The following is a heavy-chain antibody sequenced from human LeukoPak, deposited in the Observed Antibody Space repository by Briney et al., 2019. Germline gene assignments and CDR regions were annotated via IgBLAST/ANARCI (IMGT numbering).Heavy chain of an antibody. J-gene: IGHJ6*02. CDR3: AKDMYFSGWSYYYYYYGMDV. D-gene: IGHD6-19*01. Sequence: GGSLRLSCAASGLTFSSHWMHWVRQAPGKGLVWVSRITNDGSSTTYADSVKGRFTISRDNAKNMLYLQVNSLRAEGTAVYYCAKDMYFSGWSYYYYYYGMDVWGQGTTVTVSS. CDR1: GLTFSSHW. CDR2: ITNDGSST. V-gene: IGHV3-74*01.